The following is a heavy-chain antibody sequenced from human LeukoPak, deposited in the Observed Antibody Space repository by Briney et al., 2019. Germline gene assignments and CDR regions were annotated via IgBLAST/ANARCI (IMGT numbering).Heavy chain of an antibody. J-gene: IGHJ4*02. CDR1: GGSISSSSYY. D-gene: IGHD4-17*01. Sequence: SETLSLTCTVSGGSISSSSYYWGWIRQPPGKGLEWIGEIYHSGSTNYNPSLKSRVTISVDKSKNQFSLKLSSVTAADTAVYYCARVIYGDSRYTVYFDYWGQGTLVTVSS. CDR2: IYHSGST. V-gene: IGHV4-39*07. CDR3: ARVIYGDSRYTVYFDY.